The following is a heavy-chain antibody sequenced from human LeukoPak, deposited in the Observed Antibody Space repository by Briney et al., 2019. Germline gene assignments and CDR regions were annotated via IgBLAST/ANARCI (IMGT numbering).Heavy chain of an antibody. D-gene: IGHD2/OR15-2a*01. CDR3: AREGPRGNSQFDY. CDR2: ISSSSSTI. J-gene: IGHJ4*02. V-gene: IGHV3-48*01. CDR1: GFTFSSYS. Sequence: GGSLRLSCAASGFTFSSYSMNWVRQAPGKGLEWVSYISSSSSTIYYADSVKGRFTISRDNAKNSLYLQMNSLRAEDTAVYYCAREGPRGNSQFDYWGQGTLVTVSS.